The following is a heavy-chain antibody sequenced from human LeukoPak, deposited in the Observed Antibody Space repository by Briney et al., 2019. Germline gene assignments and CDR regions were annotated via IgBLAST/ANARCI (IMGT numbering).Heavy chain of an antibody. CDR2: LSLNGGSI. D-gene: IGHD3-22*01. Sequence: SLLLSCAAPVHPFDDSAMHSVRQAPAKVLELDSPLSLNGGSIGYVASVKGRFTICRDNAKNSLYLQMNSLRAEDTALYYCAKDNLRYYDSSGYFSYWGQGTLVTVSS. V-gene: IGHV3-9*01. J-gene: IGHJ4*02. CDR1: VHPFDDSA. CDR3: AKDNLRYYDSSGYFSY.